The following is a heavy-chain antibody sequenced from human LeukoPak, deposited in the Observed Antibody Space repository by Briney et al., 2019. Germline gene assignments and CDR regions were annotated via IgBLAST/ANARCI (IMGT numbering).Heavy chain of an antibody. CDR2: ISAYDGST. CDR3: ARDPLSSTWSPYYFTLDT. J-gene: IGHJ6*02. V-gene: IGHV1-18*01. CDR1: GYXFTSYA. Sequence: ASVKVSCKASGYXFTSYAINWVRQAPGQGLEWMGWISAYDGSTISAQDLQGRVTMTTDTSTTTAYMELTRLRSDDTAVYYCARDPLSSTWSPYYFTLDTWGQGTTVIVSS. D-gene: IGHD6-13*01.